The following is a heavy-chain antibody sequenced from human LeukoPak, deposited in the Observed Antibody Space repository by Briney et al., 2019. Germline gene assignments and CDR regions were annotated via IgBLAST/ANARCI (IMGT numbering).Heavy chain of an antibody. CDR2: IYYSGST. J-gene: IGHJ5*02. V-gene: IGHV4-39*07. D-gene: IGHD3-22*01. CDR1: GGSISSSSYY. CDR3: ARDSMYYYDSSASFDP. Sequence: SETLSLTCTVSGGSISSSSYYWGWIRQPPGKGLEWIGSIYYSGSTYYNPSLKSRVTISVDTSKNQFSLKLSSVTAADTAVYYCARDSMYYYDSSASFDPWGQGTLVTVSS.